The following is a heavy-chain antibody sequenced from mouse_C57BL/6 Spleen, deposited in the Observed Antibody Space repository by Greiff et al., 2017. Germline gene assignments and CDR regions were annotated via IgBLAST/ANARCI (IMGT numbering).Heavy chain of an antibody. CDR1: GYTFTDYY. V-gene: IGHV1-26*01. CDR3: ERDGTYDY. D-gene: IGHD2-1*01. CDR2: INPNNGGT. J-gene: IGHJ3*01. Sequence: EVQLQQSGPELVKPGASVKISCKASGYTFTDYYMNWVKQSHGKSLEWIGDINPNNGGTSYNQKFKGKATLTVDKSSSTAYMELSSLTSEDSAVYYSERDGTYDYWGQGTLVTVSA.